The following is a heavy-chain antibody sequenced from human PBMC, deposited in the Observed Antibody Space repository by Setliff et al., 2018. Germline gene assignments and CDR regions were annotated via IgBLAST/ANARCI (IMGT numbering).Heavy chain of an antibody. D-gene: IGHD1-1*01. Sequence: SETLSLTCSVYGESFSNYYWSWIRQPPGKGLEWFGEINQSGGGDYNPSFKGRVTISVDTSKKQFSLTLRYVTAADTALYYCRQAVVGRDVFDVWGQGTVVTVSS. V-gene: IGHV4-34*01. CDR2: INQSGGG. CDR1: GESFSNYY. CDR3: RQAVVGRDVFDV. J-gene: IGHJ3*01.